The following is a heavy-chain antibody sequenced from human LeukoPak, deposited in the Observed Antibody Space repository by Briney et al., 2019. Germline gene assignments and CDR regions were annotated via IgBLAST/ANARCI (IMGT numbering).Heavy chain of an antibody. CDR3: ARDRAVDTAMVTEDYYYYMDV. CDR2: IYNSGST. D-gene: IGHD5-18*01. J-gene: IGHJ6*03. CDR1: GGSISSYY. V-gene: IGHV4-59*01. Sequence: PSETLSLTCTVSGGSISSYYWSWIRHPPGKGLEWIGYIYNSGSTNYNPSLKSRVTISVDTSKSQFTLKLSSVTAADTAVYYCARDRAVDTAMVTEDYYYYMDVWGKGTTVTVSS.